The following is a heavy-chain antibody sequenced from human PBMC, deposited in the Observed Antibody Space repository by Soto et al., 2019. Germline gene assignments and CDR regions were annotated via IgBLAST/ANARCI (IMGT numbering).Heavy chain of an antibody. Sequence: GGSLRLSCAASGFTFSSYAMSWVRQAPGKGLEWVSAISGSGGTIDYAAPVKDRFTISRDDSKNTLYLQMNSLKTEDTAVYYCIGTYSGSSMRFDYWGQGTLVTVSS. V-gene: IGHV3-23*01. CDR3: IGTYSGSSMRFDY. CDR2: ISGSGGTI. CDR1: GFTFSSYA. D-gene: IGHD5-12*01. J-gene: IGHJ4*02.